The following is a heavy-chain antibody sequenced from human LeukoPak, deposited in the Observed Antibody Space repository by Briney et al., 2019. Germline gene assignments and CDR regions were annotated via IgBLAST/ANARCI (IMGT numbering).Heavy chain of an antibody. CDR3: ARGKWLVDY. D-gene: IGHD6-19*01. V-gene: IGHV3-7*01. J-gene: IGHJ4*02. Sequence: SGGSLRLSCAASGFTFSSYWMSWVRQAPGKGLEWVANIKQDGSDKFYVDSVKGRFTIPRDNAKNSLYLQMNSLRAEDTAVYYCARGKWLVDYWGQGTLVTVSS. CDR1: GFTFSSYW. CDR2: IKQDGSDK.